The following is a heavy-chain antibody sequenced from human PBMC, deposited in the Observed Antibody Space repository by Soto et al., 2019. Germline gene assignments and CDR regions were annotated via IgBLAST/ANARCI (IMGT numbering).Heavy chain of an antibody. D-gene: IGHD5-12*01. CDR2: INHSGST. V-gene: IGHV4-34*01. Sequence: SETLSLTCAVYGGSFSGYYWSWIRQPPGKGLEWIGEINHSGSTNYNPSLKSRVTISVDTSKNQFSLKLSSVTAADTAVYYCARGSLAYYFDYWRQGTLVTVSS. CDR3: ARGSLAYYFDY. J-gene: IGHJ4*02. CDR1: GGSFSGYY.